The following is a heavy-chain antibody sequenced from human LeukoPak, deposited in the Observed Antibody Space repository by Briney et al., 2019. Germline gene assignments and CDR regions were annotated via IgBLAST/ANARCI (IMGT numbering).Heavy chain of an antibody. V-gene: IGHV1-2*02. CDR2: INPNSGGT. D-gene: IGHD6-13*01. J-gene: IGHJ6*02. CDR1: GYTFTGDY. Sequence: ASVKVSCKASGYTFTGDYMHWVRQAPGQGLEWMGWINPNSGGTNYAQKFQGRVTMTRDTSISTAYMELSRLRSDDTAVYYCARDLAGAAAGTYYGMDVWGQGTTVTVSS. CDR3: ARDLAGAAAGTYYGMDV.